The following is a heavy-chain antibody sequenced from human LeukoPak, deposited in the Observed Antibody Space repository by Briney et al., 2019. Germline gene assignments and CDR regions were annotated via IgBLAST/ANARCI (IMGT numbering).Heavy chain of an antibody. V-gene: IGHV4-39*07. CDR3: ARKGAQLWLSSWFDP. Sequence: PSETLSLTCTVSGGSISSSSYYWGWIRQPPGKGQEWIGSIYYSGSTYYNPSLKSRVTISVDTSKNQFSLKLSSVTAADTAVYYCARKGAQLWLSSWFDPWGQGTLVTVSS. D-gene: IGHD5-18*01. CDR1: GGSISSSSYY. CDR2: IYYSGST. J-gene: IGHJ5*02.